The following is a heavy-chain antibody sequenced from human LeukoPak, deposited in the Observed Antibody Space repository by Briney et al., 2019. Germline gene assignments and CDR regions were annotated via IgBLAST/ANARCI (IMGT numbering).Heavy chain of an antibody. J-gene: IGHJ4*02. D-gene: IGHD3-9*01. Sequence: GASVKVSCKASGGTFINYALSWVRQAPGQGLEWMGWISAYNGNTNYAQKLQGRVTMTTDTSTSTAYMELRSLRSDDTAVYYCARGGDILTGYSDPFDYWGQGTLVTVSS. CDR2: ISAYNGNT. CDR3: ARGGDILTGYSDPFDY. CDR1: GGTFINYA. V-gene: IGHV1-18*01.